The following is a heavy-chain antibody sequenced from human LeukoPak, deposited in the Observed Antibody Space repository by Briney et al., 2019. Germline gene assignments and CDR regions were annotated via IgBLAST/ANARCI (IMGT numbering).Heavy chain of an antibody. CDR1: GGSISSYY. J-gene: IGHJ5*02. V-gene: IGHV4-59*01. Sequence: SETLSLTCTVSGGSISSYYWSWIRQPPGKGLEWIGYIYYSGSTNYNPSLKSRVTISVDTSKNQFSLKLSSVTAADTAVYYCAREESSGYFNWFDPWGQGTLVTVSS. CDR3: AREESSGYFNWFDP. D-gene: IGHD3-22*01. CDR2: IYYSGST.